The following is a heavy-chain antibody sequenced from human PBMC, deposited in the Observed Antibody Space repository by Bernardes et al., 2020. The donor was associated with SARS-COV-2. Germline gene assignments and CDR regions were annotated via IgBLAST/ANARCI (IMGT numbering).Heavy chain of an antibody. CDR1: GFIFSDYA. Sequence: GGSLRLSCAGSGFIFSDYAMHWVRQAPGKGLEWVAVIGYDGSDEYYAASVKGRFTISRDNDKNTVYLQMNSLRVEDTAKYYCARVKQWLAQDGMDVWGQGTTVTVS. CDR3: ARVKQWLAQDGMDV. J-gene: IGHJ6*02. D-gene: IGHD6-19*01. V-gene: IGHV3-33*01. CDR2: IGYDGSDE.